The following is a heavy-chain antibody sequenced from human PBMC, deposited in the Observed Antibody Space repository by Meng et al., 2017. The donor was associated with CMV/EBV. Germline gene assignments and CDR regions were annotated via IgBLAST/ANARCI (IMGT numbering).Heavy chain of an antibody. Sequence: GGSLRLSCAASGFTFSSYSMNWVRQDPGKGLEWVSSISSISSYIYYADSVKGRFTISRDNAKNSLYLQMNSLRAEDTAVYYCARPIYSGSYWGFDYGMDVWGQGTTVTVSS. V-gene: IGHV3-21*01. CDR2: ISSISSYI. J-gene: IGHJ6*02. D-gene: IGHD1-26*01. CDR3: ARPIYSGSYWGFDYGMDV. CDR1: GFTFSSYS.